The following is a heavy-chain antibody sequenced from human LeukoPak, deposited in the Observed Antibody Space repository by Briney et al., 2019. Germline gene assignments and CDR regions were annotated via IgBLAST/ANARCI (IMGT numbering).Heavy chain of an antibody. D-gene: IGHD1-26*01. CDR3: ARSPVQDSGSYGNFDY. Sequence: PSETLSLTCTVSGGSISSGGYYWSWIRQHPGKGLEWIGYIYYSGSTYYNPSLKSRVTISVDTSKNQFSLRLSSVTAADTAVYYCARSPVQDSGSYGNFDYWGQGTLVTVSS. CDR1: GGSISSGGYY. J-gene: IGHJ4*02. V-gene: IGHV4-31*03. CDR2: IYYSGST.